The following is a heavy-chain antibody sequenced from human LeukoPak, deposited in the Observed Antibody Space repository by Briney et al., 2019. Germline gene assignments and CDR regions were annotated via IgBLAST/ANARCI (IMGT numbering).Heavy chain of an antibody. D-gene: IGHD2-2*01. V-gene: IGHV3-74*01. CDR2: INGDGRNI. J-gene: IGHJ6*03. CDR3: ARDSRYCSSTSCPDYYYYYYMDV. Sequence: GGSLRLSCVASGFTFSSYWMHWVRQDPRKGLVWVSRINGDGRNINYADSVRGRFTISRDNAKNTLYLQMNTLRVEDTAVYYCARDSRYCSSTSCPDYYYYYYMDVWGKGTTVTVSS. CDR1: GFTFSSYW.